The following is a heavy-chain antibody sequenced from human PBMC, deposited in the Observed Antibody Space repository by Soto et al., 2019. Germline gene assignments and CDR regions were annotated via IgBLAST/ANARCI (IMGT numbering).Heavy chain of an antibody. V-gene: IGHV1-18*04. J-gene: IGHJ4*02. Sequence: QVQLVQSGAEVKKPGASVKVSCKASGYTFTSYGISWVRQAPGQGLEWMGWISAYNGNTNYAQKLQGRVTMTTDTSTSTAYMELRSLRSDDTAVYYCARVWDTYYYDSSGYYYRKRELRGFDYWGQGTLVTVSS. CDR1: GYTFTSYG. D-gene: IGHD3-22*01. CDR3: ARVWDTYYYDSSGYYYRKRELRGFDY. CDR2: ISAYNGNT.